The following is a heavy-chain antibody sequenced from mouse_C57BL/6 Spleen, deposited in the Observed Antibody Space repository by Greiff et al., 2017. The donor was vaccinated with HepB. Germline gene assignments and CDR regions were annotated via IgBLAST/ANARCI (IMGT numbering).Heavy chain of an antibody. D-gene: IGHD2-12*01. CDR2: ISDGGSYT. V-gene: IGHV5-4*01. J-gene: IGHJ4*01. CDR1: GFTFSSYA. Sequence: EVKLVESGGGLVKPGGSLKLSCAASGFTFSSYAMSWVRQTPEKRLEWVATISDGGSYTYYPDNVKGRFTISRDNAKNNLYLQMSHLKSEDTAMYYCAREGSNDDAMDYWGQGTSVTVSS. CDR3: AREGSNDDAMDY.